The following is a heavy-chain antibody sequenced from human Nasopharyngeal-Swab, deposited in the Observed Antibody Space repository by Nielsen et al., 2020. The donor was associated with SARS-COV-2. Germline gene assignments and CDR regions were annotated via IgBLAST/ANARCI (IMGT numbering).Heavy chain of an antibody. Sequence: ASVKVSCKVSGYTLTELSMHWVRQAPGKGLEWMGGFDPEDGETIYAQKFQGRVTMTRDTSTSTVYMELSSLRSEDTAVYYCARSRGIRGNYYYYGMDVWGQGTTVTVSS. D-gene: IGHD6-13*01. V-gene: IGHV1-24*01. CDR2: FDPEDGET. CDR1: GYTLTELS. J-gene: IGHJ6*02. CDR3: ARSRGIRGNYYYYGMDV.